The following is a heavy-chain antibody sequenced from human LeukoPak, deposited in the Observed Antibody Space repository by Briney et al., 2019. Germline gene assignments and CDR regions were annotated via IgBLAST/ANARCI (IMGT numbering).Heavy chain of an antibody. Sequence: GGSLRLSCAASGFTFSRHWMHWVRQAPGKGLVWVSRINSDGSDTPYADSVKGRFTISRDNAKNTLYLQMNSLRAEDTAVYYCAALDRDYWGQGTLVTVSS. CDR1: GFTFSRHW. V-gene: IGHV3-74*01. CDR3: AALDRDY. J-gene: IGHJ4*02. CDR2: INSDGSDT.